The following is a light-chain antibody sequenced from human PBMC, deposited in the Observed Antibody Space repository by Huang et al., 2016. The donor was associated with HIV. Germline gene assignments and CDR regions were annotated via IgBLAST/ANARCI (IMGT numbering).Light chain of an antibody. CDR2: GAS. V-gene: IGKV3-15*01. J-gene: IGKJ4*01. CDR3: QQYNNRSPRT. Sequence: EIVMTQSPATLFVSPGERATLSCRASQSVSSNLAWYQKKPGQAPRLLIYGASTRATGIPARFSGSGSGTECTLTISSLQSEDFAVYYCQQYNNRSPRTFGGGTKVEIK. CDR1: QSVSSN.